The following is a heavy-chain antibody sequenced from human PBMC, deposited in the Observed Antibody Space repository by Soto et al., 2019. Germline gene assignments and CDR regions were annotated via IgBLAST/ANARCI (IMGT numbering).Heavy chain of an antibody. J-gene: IGHJ4*02. CDR1: SYTFASYG. CDR3: ARVIAAAADFDY. Sequence: QVQLVQSGAEVKKPGASVKVSCKASSYTFASYGISWVRQAPGQGLEWMGWISAYNGNTNYAQKLQGRVTMTTDTATSTANMELRSLRSDDTAVYYCARVIAAAADFDYWGQGTLVTVSS. D-gene: IGHD6-13*01. CDR2: ISAYNGNT. V-gene: IGHV1-18*01.